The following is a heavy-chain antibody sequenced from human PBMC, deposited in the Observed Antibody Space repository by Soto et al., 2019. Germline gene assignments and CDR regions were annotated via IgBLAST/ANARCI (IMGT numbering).Heavy chain of an antibody. CDR3: VRDWGRYFRSGYMDV. J-gene: IGHJ6*03. Sequence: EVRLVESGGGLVKPGGSLRLSCAASGFTFSAFSMNWVRQAPGKGLEWLSSINEDSTYIYYGDSLRGRSTISRDNTKDALYLQIDSLRAEDTAVYYCVRDWGRYFRSGYMDVWGDGATVIVS. V-gene: IGHV3-21*02. CDR2: INEDSTYI. D-gene: IGHD3-9*01. CDR1: GFTFSAFS.